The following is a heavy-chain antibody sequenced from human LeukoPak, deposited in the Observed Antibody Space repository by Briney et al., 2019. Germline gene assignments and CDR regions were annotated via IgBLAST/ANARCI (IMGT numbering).Heavy chain of an antibody. CDR3: AKVRGYGYNEFDY. CDR1: GFTFISYG. Sequence: PGGSLRLSCAASGFTFISYGMHWVRQAPGKGLEWVAVISYDGSNKYYADSVKGRFTISRDNSKNTLYLQMNSLRAEDTAVYYCAKVRGYGYNEFDYWGQGTLVTVSS. D-gene: IGHD5-18*01. J-gene: IGHJ4*02. CDR2: ISYDGSNK. V-gene: IGHV3-30*18.